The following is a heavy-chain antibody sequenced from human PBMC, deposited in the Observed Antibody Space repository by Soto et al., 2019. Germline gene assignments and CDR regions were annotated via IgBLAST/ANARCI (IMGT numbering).Heavy chain of an antibody. CDR3: ARDQEAYSSSWSFDY. CDR2: IIPIFGTA. V-gene: IGHV1-69*13. J-gene: IGHJ4*02. CDR1: GGTFSSYA. D-gene: IGHD6-13*01. Sequence: SVKVSCKASGGTFSSYAISWVRQAPGQGLEWMGGIIPIFGTANYAQKFQGRVTITADESTSTAYMELSSLRSEDTAVYYCARDQEAYSSSWSFDYWGQGTLVTVYS.